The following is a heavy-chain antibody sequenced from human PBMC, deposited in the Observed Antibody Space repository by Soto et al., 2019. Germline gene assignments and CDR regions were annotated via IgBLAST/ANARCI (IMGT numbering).Heavy chain of an antibody. D-gene: IGHD2-2*01. CDR2: IYPGDSNT. J-gene: IGHJ4*02. V-gene: IGHV5-51*01. CDR1: GYPFTSYW. Sequence: PGESLKISCKGSGYPFTSYWIDWVRQMPGKGLEWMGIIYPGDSNTRYSPSFQGQVTVSADKSISTAYLQWSSLKATDTAMYFCARQGYCSTTACYAVDYWGQGTLVTVPQ. CDR3: ARQGYCSTTACYAVDY.